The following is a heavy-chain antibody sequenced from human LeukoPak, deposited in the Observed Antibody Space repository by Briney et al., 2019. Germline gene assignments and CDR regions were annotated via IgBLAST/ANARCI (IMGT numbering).Heavy chain of an antibody. CDR3: ARGGTKYYFDY. D-gene: IGHD3-16*01. J-gene: IGHJ4*02. CDR1: GFTFSSSA. Sequence: PGGSLRLSCAASGFTFSSSAMSWVRQVPGKGLEWVSGISASGGSTSYADSVRGRFTISRDNSKNTLYLQMNSLRAEDTAVYYCARGGTKYYFDYWGQGTLVTVSS. V-gene: IGHV3-23*01. CDR2: ISASGGST.